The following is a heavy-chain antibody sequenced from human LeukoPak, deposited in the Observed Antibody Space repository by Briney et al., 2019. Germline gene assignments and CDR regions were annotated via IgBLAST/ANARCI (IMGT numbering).Heavy chain of an antibody. CDR3: ARGIFLEWSHDAFDI. V-gene: IGHV3-64*01. D-gene: IGHD3-3*01. J-gene: IGHJ3*02. CDR2: ISSNGGST. CDR1: GFTFSSYA. Sequence: PGGSLRLSCAASGFTFSSYAMHWVRQAPGKGLEYVSAISSNGGSTYYANSVKGRFTISRDNSKNTLYLQMGSLRAEDMAVYYCARGIFLEWSHDAFDIWGQGTMVTVSS.